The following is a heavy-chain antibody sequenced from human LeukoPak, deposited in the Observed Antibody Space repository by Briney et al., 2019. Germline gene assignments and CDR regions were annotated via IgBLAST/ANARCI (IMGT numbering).Heavy chain of an antibody. CDR3: ARDWLASYFDY. CDR2: IYTSRST. V-gene: IGHV4-4*07. J-gene: IGHJ4*02. Sequence: SETLCLTCTVSGGSISSYYWSWIRQPAGKELEWIGRIYTSRSTNYNPSLKSRVTMSVDTSKNQFSLKLSSVTAADTAVYYCARDWLASYFDYWGQGTLVTVSS. CDR1: GGSISSYY. D-gene: IGHD6-19*01.